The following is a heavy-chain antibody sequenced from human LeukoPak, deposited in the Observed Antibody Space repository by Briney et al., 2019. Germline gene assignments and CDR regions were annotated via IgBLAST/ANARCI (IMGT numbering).Heavy chain of an antibody. J-gene: IGHJ3*02. Sequence: ASVKVSCKASGYTFTSYYMHGVRQPHGQGLEWMGIINPSRCSTSHAQKFQGRVTITADESTSTAYMELSSLRPEDTAVYYCARDSAPRGDAFDIWGQGTMVTVSS. CDR3: ARDSAPRGDAFDI. D-gene: IGHD3-10*01. V-gene: IGHV1-46*01. CDR2: INPSRCST. CDR1: GYTFTSYY.